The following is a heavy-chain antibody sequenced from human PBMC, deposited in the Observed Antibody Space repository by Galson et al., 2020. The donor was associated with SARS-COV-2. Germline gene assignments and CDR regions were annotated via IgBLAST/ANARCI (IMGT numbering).Heavy chain of an antibody. CDR3: ARPAVQYNWILVAHFDS. Sequence: GGSLRLSCAASGFSFSTYAMHWVRQAPGKGLEWVAIITYDGSKKYYADSVRGRFTISRDNSKNTLYLQMNTLRAEDTAVYYCARPAVQYNWILVAHFDSWGQGTLVTVSS. CDR2: ITYDGSKK. D-gene: IGHD1-20*01. V-gene: IGHV3-30*04. CDR1: GFSFSTYA. J-gene: IGHJ4*02.